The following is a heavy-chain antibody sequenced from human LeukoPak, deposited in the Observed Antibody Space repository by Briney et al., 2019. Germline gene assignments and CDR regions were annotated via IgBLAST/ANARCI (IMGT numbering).Heavy chain of an antibody. J-gene: IGHJ4*02. CDR1: GFTFSSYW. CDR3: ARGDGQLVLSY. Sequence: GGSLRLSCAASGFTFSSYWMNWARQAPGKGLEWVASINHNGNVNYYVDSVKGRFTISRDNAKNSLYLQMNSLRAEDTAVYYCARGDGQLVLSYWGQGTLVTVSS. CDR2: INHNGNVN. D-gene: IGHD6-13*01. V-gene: IGHV3-7*01.